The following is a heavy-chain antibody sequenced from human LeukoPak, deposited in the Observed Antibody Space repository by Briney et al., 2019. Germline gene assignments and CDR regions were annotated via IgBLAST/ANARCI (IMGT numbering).Heavy chain of an antibody. D-gene: IGHD2-15*01. CDR3: ARDGCSGDSCTNWDFDY. CDR2: IHPYNHNT. Sequence: ASVKVSCKASGYTFTSNGISWLRLACGQGLEWMGWIHPYNHNTIYAQKLQGRVTMTTDTSTSTVYMELRSLRSDDTAVYYCARDGCSGDSCTNWDFDYWGQGTLVTVSS. J-gene: IGHJ4*02. V-gene: IGHV1-18*01. CDR1: GYTFTSNG.